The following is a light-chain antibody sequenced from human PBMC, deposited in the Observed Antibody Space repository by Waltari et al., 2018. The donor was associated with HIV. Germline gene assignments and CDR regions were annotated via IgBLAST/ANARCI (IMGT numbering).Light chain of an antibody. CDR2: STN. Sequence: QTVVTQEPSFSVSPGGTVTLTCGLTSGSVSTSYYPSWYQQTPGQVPRTLIYSTNTRSSGVPDRFSGSILGNKAALTITGAQADDESDYYCVLYMGSGIRVFGGGTKLTVL. CDR3: VLYMGSGIRV. V-gene: IGLV8-61*01. J-gene: IGLJ2*01. CDR1: SGSVSTSYY.